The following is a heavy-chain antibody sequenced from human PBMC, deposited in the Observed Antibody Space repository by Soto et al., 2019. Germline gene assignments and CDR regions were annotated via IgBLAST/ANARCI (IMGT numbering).Heavy chain of an antibody. CDR3: AREDSRRNYYYYMDV. J-gene: IGHJ6*03. V-gene: IGHV1-3*01. CDR1: GYTFTSYA. D-gene: IGHD5-18*01. CDR2: INAGNGNT. Sequence: QVQLVQSGAEVKKPGASVKVSCKASGYTFTSYAMHWVRQAPGQRLEWMGWINAGNGNTQYSQKFQGRVTITRDTSASTAYMELSSLRSEDTAVYYCAREDSRRNYYYYMDVWGKGTTVTVSS.